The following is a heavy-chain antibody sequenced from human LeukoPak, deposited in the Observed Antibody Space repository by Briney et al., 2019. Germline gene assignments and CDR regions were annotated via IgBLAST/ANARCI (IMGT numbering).Heavy chain of an antibody. V-gene: IGHV4-59*01. J-gene: IGHJ5*02. D-gene: IGHD2/OR15-2a*01. CDR3: ARDPTLGWFDP. CDR1: GGSISSYY. Sequence: SETLSLTCTVSGGSISSYYWSWIRQPPGKGLEGIGYIYYSGSTNYNPSLTSRVTISVDTSKNQFSLKLSSVTAADTAVYYCARDPTLGWFDPWGQGTLVTVSS. CDR2: IYYSGST.